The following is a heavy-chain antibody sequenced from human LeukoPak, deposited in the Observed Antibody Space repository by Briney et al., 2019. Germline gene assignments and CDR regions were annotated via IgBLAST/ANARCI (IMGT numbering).Heavy chain of an antibody. Sequence: VASVTVSCKASGYTFTSYGISWVRQAPGQGLEWMGWISAYNGNTNYAQKLQGRVTMTTDTSTSTAYMELRSLRSDDTAVYYCASSHRIPHCSSTSCQSSGFDYWGQGTLVTVPS. V-gene: IGHV1-18*04. D-gene: IGHD2-2*01. J-gene: IGHJ4*02. CDR3: ASSHRIPHCSSTSCQSSGFDY. CDR2: ISAYNGNT. CDR1: GYTFTSYG.